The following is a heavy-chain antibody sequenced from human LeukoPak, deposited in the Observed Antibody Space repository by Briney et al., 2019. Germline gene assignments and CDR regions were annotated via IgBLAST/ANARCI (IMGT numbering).Heavy chain of an antibody. CDR2: ISSSGSTI. Sequence: GSLRLSCAASGFTFSDYYMSWIRQAPGKGLEWVSYISSSGSTIYYADNVKGRFTISRENSKDSLYLQMCSLRAEDWAVCYCARDSLPAWDRSYDAFDIWGQGTMVTVSS. CDR1: GFTFSDYY. CDR3: ARDSLPAWDRSYDAFDI. V-gene: IGHV3-11*01. J-gene: IGHJ3*02. D-gene: IGHD1-26*01.